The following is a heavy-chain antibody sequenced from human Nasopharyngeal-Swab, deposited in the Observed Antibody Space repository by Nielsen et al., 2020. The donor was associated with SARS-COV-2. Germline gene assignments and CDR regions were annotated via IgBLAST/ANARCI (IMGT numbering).Heavy chain of an antibody. Sequence: GESLKISCAASGFTFSSYAMSWVRQAPGKGLEWVSAISGSGGSTYYADSVKGRFTISRDNSKNTLYLQMNSLRAEDTAVYYCAKDPRNTAMVNYFDYWSQGTLVTVSS. CDR3: AKDPRNTAMVNYFDY. V-gene: IGHV3-23*01. CDR2: ISGSGGST. CDR1: GFTFSSYA. D-gene: IGHD5-18*01. J-gene: IGHJ4*02.